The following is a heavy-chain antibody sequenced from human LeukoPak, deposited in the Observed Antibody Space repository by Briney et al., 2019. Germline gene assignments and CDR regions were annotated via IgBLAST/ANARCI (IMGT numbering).Heavy chain of an antibody. V-gene: IGHV4-38-2*02. D-gene: IGHD5-18*01. CDR3: ARVFRGYSYGPIDY. CDR2: IYYSGST. Sequence: SETLSLTCTVSNYSISTDYYWGWIRPPPGKGLEWIGSIYYSGSTYYNPSLKSRVTISVDTSKNQFSLKLSSVTAADTAVYYCARVFRGYSYGPIDYWGQGTLVTVSS. CDR1: NYSISTDYY. J-gene: IGHJ4*02.